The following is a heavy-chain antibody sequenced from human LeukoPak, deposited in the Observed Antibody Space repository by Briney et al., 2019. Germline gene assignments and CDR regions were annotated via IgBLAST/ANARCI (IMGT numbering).Heavy chain of an antibody. CDR2: ISASGGSI. D-gene: IGHD3-22*01. CDR3: AKDRLPLSSAYYYLPFDY. V-gene: IGHV3-23*01. CDR1: RFTFSSYG. J-gene: IGHJ4*02. Sequence: GGSLRLSCAASRFTFSSYGMSWVRQAPGKGLEWGSGISASGGSIYYADPVKGRFTISRDKSKNTLYLQMNSLRAEDTAVYYCAKDRLPLSSAYYYLPFDYWGQGTLVTVSP.